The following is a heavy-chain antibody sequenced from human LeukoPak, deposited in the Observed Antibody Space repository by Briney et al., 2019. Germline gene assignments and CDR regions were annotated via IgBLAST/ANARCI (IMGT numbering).Heavy chain of an antibody. CDR2: ISVYNGVT. CDR3: ARGYIVGAYPYYSDY. D-gene: IGHD1-26*01. J-gene: IGHJ4*02. V-gene: IGHV1-18*01. CDR1: GYTFPSNG. Sequence: ASVKVSCKASGYTFPSNGISWVRQAPGQGLEWVGWISVYNGVTNYQQKFQGRVTMTTDTPTTTAYMELRSLRPDDTAVYFCARGYIVGAYPYYSDYWGQGTLVTVSS.